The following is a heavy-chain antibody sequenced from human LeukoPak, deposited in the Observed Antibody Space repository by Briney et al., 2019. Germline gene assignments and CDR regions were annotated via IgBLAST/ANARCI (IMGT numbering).Heavy chain of an antibody. CDR3: AKDAGNSGYYFDY. J-gene: IGHJ4*02. D-gene: IGHD4-23*01. CDR2: ISYDGSNK. Sequence: GGSLRLSCAASGFTFSIYAMSWVRQAPGKGLEWVAVISYDGSNKYYADSVKGRFTISRDNSKNTLYLQMNSLRAEDTAVYYCAKDAGNSGYYFDYWGQGTLVTVSS. V-gene: IGHV3-30*18. CDR1: GFTFSIYA.